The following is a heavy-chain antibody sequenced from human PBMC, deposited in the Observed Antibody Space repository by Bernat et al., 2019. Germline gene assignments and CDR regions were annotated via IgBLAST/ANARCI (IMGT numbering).Heavy chain of an antibody. Sequence: QVQLVESGGGVVQPGRSLRLSCAASGFTFSSYGMHWVRQAPGKGLEWVAVISYDGSNKYYADSVKGRFIISRDNSKNTLYLQMNSLRAEDTAVYYCAKGLAYCSGGSCYPLDYWGQGTLVTVSS. CDR1: GFTFSSYG. CDR3: AKGLAYCSGGSCYPLDY. J-gene: IGHJ4*02. V-gene: IGHV3-30*18. D-gene: IGHD2-15*01. CDR2: ISYDGSNK.